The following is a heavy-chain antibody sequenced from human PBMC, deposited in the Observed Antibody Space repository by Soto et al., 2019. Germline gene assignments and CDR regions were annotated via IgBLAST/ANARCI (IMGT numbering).Heavy chain of an antibody. Sequence: EVQLVESGGGLVQPGGTLRLSSAASGFTFSGSWMHWVRQAPGKGLVWVSRINGDGSGTSYADFVKSRFTISRDDAKNTLFLQMNGLRAEDTAVYYCARGIFGSGTANDYWGQGTLVTVSS. V-gene: IGHV3-74*01. CDR3: ARGIFGSGTANDY. CDR2: INGDGSGT. CDR1: GFTFSGSW. J-gene: IGHJ4*02. D-gene: IGHD3-10*01.